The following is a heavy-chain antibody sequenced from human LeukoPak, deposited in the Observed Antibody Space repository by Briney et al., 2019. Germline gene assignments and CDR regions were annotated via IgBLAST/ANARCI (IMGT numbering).Heavy chain of an antibody. Sequence: GESLKISCKGSGYSFTNYWIGWVRPMPGQGLEWMGIIYPDDSNTIYGPSFQGQVTISADKSINTAYLEWSSLKASDTAIYYCARQGAAGKYYYYYMDVWGKGTTVTVSS. CDR3: ARQGAAGKYYYYYMDV. D-gene: IGHD6-13*01. CDR1: GYSFTNYW. V-gene: IGHV5-51*01. J-gene: IGHJ6*03. CDR2: IYPDDSNT.